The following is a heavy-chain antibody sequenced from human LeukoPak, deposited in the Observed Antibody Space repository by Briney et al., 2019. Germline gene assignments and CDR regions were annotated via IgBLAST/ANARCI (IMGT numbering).Heavy chain of an antibody. CDR1: GYTFTGYY. D-gene: IGHD6-13*01. J-gene: IGHJ4*02. Sequence: ASVKVSCKASGYTFTGYYMHWVRQAPGQGLEWMGWINPNSGGTNYAQKFQGRVTMTRDTSISTAYMELSRLRSDDTAVYYCARVRSSWYPIDYWGQGTLVTVSS. CDR2: INPNSGGT. CDR3: ARVRSSWYPIDY. V-gene: IGHV1-2*02.